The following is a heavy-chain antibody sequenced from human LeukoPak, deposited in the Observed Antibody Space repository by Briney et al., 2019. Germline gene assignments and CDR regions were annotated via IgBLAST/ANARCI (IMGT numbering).Heavy chain of an antibody. CDR3: ARASYSSSWYPYHYGMDV. V-gene: IGHV4-59*01. CDR2: IYYSGTT. J-gene: IGHJ6*02. D-gene: IGHD6-13*01. CDR1: GDSISSYY. Sequence: SETLSLTCTVSGDSISSYYWSWIRQPPGKELEWIGYIYYSGTTNYNPSLKSRVTMSVDTSKNQFSLNLTSVTAADTAVYFCARASYSSSWYPYHYGMDVWGQGTTVTVSS.